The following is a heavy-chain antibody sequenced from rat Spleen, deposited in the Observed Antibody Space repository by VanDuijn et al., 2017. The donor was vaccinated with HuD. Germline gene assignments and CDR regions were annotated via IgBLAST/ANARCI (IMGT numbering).Heavy chain of an antibody. J-gene: IGHJ2*01. CDR1: GFIFSDHY. V-gene: IGHV5-17*01. CDR3: ARQWDY. Sequence: EVQLVESGGGLVQPGRSLKLSCAASGFIFSDHYVAWVRQAPKKGLEWVATITSGGNNIYYPDSVKGRFTISRDNAKSTLYLQMDSLRSEDTATYYCARQWDYWGQGVMVTVSS. CDR2: ITSGGNNI.